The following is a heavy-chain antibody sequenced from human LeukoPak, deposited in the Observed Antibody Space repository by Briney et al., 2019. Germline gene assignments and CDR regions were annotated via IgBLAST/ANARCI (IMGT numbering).Heavy chain of an antibody. Sequence: ASVTVSCKASGYTFTGYYMHWVRQAPGQGLEWMGRINPNSGGTNYAQKFQGRVTMTRDTSISTAYMGLSRLRSDDTAVYYCARVLRDIVVVPAATPTDYYGMDVWGQGTTVTVSS. CDR3: ARVLRDIVVVPAATPTDYYGMDV. CDR2: INPNSGGT. J-gene: IGHJ6*02. CDR1: GYTFTGYY. D-gene: IGHD2-2*01. V-gene: IGHV1-2*06.